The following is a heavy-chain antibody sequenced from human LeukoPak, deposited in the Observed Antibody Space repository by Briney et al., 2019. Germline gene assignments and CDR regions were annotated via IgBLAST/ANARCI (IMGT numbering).Heavy chain of an antibody. CDR2: ISAYNGNT. D-gene: IGHD3-10*01. Sequence: ASVKVSCKASGYTFTDFGISWVRQAPGQGLEWMGWISAYNGNTNYGQKFQGRVTMTRDTSTSTVYMELSSLRSEDTAVYYCARSGNSMVRGVIDHAFDIWGQGTMVTVSS. CDR1: GYTFTDFG. CDR3: ARSGNSMVRGVIDHAFDI. V-gene: IGHV1-18*01. J-gene: IGHJ3*02.